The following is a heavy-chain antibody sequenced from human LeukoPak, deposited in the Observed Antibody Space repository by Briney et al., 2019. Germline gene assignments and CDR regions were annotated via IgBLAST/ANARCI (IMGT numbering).Heavy chain of an antibody. J-gene: IGHJ4*02. CDR3: ARSGGYSSSRSL. Sequence: KPSETLSLTCTVSGGSISTYYWNWIRQPPGKGLEWIGYIYYSGSTNYNPSLKSRVTISVDTSKNQFSLKLNSVTAADTAVYYCARSGGYSSSRSLWGQGTLVTVSS. CDR2: IYYSGST. D-gene: IGHD6-13*01. V-gene: IGHV4-59*01. CDR1: GGSISTYY.